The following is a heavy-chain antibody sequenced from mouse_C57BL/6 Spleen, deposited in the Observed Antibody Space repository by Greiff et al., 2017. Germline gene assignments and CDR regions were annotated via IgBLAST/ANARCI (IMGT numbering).Heavy chain of an antibody. CDR2: IYPGDGDT. Sequence: QVQLQQSGAELVKPGASVKISCKASGYAFRSYWMNWVKQRPGKGLEWIRQIYPGDGDTNYNGKFKGKATLTADKSSSTAYMQLSSLTSEDSAVYFCAMAVGRGYFDYWGQGTTRTVSS. CDR1: GYAFRSYW. D-gene: IGHD1-1*02. V-gene: IGHV1-80*01. J-gene: IGHJ2*01. CDR3: AMAVGRGYFDY.